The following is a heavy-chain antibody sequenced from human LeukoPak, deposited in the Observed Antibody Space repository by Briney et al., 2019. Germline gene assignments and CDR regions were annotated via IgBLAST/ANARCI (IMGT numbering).Heavy chain of an antibody. CDR1: GGTFSSYA. Sequence: GASVKVSCKASGGTFSSYAISWVRQAPGQGLEWMGGIIPIFGTANYAQKFQGRVTITADESTSTAYMELSSLRSEDTAVYYCARGGSGYYDISYFDYWGQGTLVTVSS. D-gene: IGHD3-22*01. CDR3: ARGGSGYYDISYFDY. CDR2: IIPIFGTA. J-gene: IGHJ4*02. V-gene: IGHV1-69*13.